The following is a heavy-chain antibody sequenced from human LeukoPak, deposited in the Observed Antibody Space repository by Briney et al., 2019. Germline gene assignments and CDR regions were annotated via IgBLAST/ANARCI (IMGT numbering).Heavy chain of an antibody. V-gene: IGHV4-59*01. CDR3: ARNFATHSGSYYPV. CDR1: GGSISSYY. CDR2: IYYSGST. D-gene: IGHD1-26*01. Sequence: SETLSLTCTVSGGSISSYYWSWIRQPPGKGLEWIGYIYYSGSTNYNPSLKSRVTISVDTSKNQFSLKLSSVTAADTAVYYCARNFATHSGSYYPVWGQGTLVTVS. J-gene: IGHJ4*02.